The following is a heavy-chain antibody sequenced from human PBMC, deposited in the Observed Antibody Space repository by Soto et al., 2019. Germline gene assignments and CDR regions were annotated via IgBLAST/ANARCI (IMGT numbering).Heavy chain of an antibody. V-gene: IGHV1-58*01. CDR1: GFTFTSSA. Sequence: SVKVSCKASGFTFTSSAVQWVRQARGQRLEWIGWIVVGSGNTNYAQKFQERVTITRDMSTSTAYMELSSLRSEDTAVYYCAAPKWTYYYYGMDVWGQGTTVTVSS. D-gene: IGHD2-8*01. J-gene: IGHJ6*02. CDR2: IVVGSGNT. CDR3: AAPKWTYYYYGMDV.